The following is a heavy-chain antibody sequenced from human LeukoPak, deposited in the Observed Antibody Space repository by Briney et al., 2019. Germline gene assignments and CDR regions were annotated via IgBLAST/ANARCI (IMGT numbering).Heavy chain of an antibody. D-gene: IGHD3-3*01. V-gene: IGHV4-38-2*02. J-gene: IGHJ4*02. CDR1: GYSISSGYY. Sequence: SETLSLTCTVSGYSISSGYYWGWIRQPPGKGLEWIGSIYHSGSTYYNPSLKSRVTISVDTSKNQFSLKLSSVTAADTAVYYCAGGGRITIFGVVPHWGQGTLVTVSS. CDR3: AGGGRITIFGVVPH. CDR2: IYHSGST.